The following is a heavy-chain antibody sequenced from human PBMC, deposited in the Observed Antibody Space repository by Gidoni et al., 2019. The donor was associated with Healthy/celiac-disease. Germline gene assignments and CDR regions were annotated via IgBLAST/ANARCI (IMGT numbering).Heavy chain of an antibody. CDR1: GVTFSSYA. J-gene: IGHJ4*02. CDR3: FIAAPPPILDY. CDR2: ISGSGGST. V-gene: IGHV3-23*01. D-gene: IGHD6-25*01. Sequence: EVQLLASGGGLVQPGGSLGLSWAASGVTFSSYATSWVRQGPGKGLEWVSAISGSGGSTYYAASVKGRFTISRDNSKNTLYLQMNSLRAEDTAVYYCFIAAPPPILDYWGQGTLVTVSS.